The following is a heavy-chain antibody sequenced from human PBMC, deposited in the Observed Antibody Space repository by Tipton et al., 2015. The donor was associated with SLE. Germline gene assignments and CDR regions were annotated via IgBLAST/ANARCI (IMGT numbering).Heavy chain of an antibody. CDR3: ARGYYDFWSGYYRGAFDI. V-gene: IGHV4-34*01. Sequence: TLSLTCAVYGESFSGYYWSWIRQPPGKGLEWIGEINHSGSTNYNPSLKSRVTISVDTSKNQLSLKLSSVTAADTAVYYCARGYYDFWSGYYRGAFDIWGQGTMVTVSS. J-gene: IGHJ3*02. D-gene: IGHD3-3*01. CDR1: GESFSGYY. CDR2: INHSGST.